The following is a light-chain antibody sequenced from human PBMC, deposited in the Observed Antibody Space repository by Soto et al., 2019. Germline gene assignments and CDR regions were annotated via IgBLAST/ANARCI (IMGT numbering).Light chain of an antibody. J-gene: IGKJ4*01. Sequence: ETVLTQSPASLSLSPGERATVSCWASQNIGTYLAWYQQKPGQAPRLLIYDASNRATGIPARFSGSGSGTDFTLTISRLEPEDFAVYYCQQYGSSPPLTFGGGTKVDIK. CDR3: QQYGSSPPLT. CDR2: DAS. CDR1: QNIGTY. V-gene: IGKV3-20*01.